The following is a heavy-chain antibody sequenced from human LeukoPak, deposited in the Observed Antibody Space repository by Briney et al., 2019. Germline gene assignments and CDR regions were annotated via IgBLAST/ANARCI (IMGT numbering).Heavy chain of an antibody. J-gene: IGHJ4*02. Sequence: AGGSLRLSCAASGFTFTNHWMHWVRQAPGKGLVWVSRIRPDGRETNHADSVKGRFTISRDNAKNSVYLQMNSLRVEDTAVYYCARDTKYAFDNWGQGTLVTVSS. CDR1: GFTFTNHW. V-gene: IGHV3-74*01. CDR2: IRPDGRET. CDR3: ARDTKYAFDN. D-gene: IGHD2-2*01.